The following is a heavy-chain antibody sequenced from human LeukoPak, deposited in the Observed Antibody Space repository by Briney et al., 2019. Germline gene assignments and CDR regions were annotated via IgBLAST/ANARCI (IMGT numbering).Heavy chain of an antibody. CDR1: GFTFSSFG. D-gene: IGHD3-3*01. CDR2: IRYDGSKK. Sequence: PGGSLRLSCAASGFTFSSFGMHWVRQAPGKGLEWVAFIRYDGSKKYYADSVKGRFTFSRDNSKNTLYLQMNSLRAEDTAVYYCARESRWIGYDAFDIWGQGTMVTVSS. CDR3: ARESRWIGYDAFDI. V-gene: IGHV3-30*02. J-gene: IGHJ3*02.